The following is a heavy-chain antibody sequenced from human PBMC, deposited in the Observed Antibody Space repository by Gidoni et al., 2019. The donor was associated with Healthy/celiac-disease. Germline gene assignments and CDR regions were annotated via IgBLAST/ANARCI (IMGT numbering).Heavy chain of an antibody. CDR2: INPSCGST. CDR3: ARVDTVHRGGLGELDI. J-gene: IGHJ3*02. CDR1: GYTFTSYY. Sequence: QVQLVQSGAEVKKPGASVKVSCKASGYTFTSYYMHWVRTAPGQGLEWMGIINPSCGSTSYAQKFQGRVTMTRDTSTSTVYMELSSLRSEDTAVYYCARVDTVHRGGLGELDIWGQGTMVTVSS. V-gene: IGHV1-46*01. D-gene: IGHD5-18*01.